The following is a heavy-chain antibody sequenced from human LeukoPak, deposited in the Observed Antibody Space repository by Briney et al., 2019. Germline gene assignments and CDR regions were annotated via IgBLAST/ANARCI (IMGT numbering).Heavy chain of an antibody. CDR1: GFTFNDYY. CDR2: ILYDGSNK. Sequence: GGSLRLSCAASGFTFNDYYMTWIRQAPGKGLEWVAVILYDGSNKYYADSVKGRFTISRDNSKNTLYLQMNSLRAEDTAVYYCARDPRITMIVVVILYYFDYWGQGTLVTVS. D-gene: IGHD3-22*01. V-gene: IGHV3-30-3*01. CDR3: ARDPRITMIVVVILYYFDY. J-gene: IGHJ4*02.